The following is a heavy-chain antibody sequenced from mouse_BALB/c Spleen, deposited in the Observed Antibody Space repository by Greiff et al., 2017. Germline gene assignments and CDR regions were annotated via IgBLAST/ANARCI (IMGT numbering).Heavy chain of an antibody. CDR1: GFTFTDYY. V-gene: IGHV7-3*02. CDR3: ARDTTVVFDY. CDR2: IRNKANGYTT. J-gene: IGHJ2*01. Sequence: EVKLMESGGGLVQPGGSLRLSCATSGFTFTDYYMSWVRQPPGKALEWLGFIRNKANGYTTEYSASVKGRFTISRDNSQSILYLQMNTLRAEDSATYYCARDTTVVFDYWGQGTTLTVSS. D-gene: IGHD1-1*01.